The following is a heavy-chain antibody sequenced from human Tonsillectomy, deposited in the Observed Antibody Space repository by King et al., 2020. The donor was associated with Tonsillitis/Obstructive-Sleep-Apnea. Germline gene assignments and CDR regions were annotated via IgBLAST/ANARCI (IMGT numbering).Heavy chain of an antibody. Sequence: VQLVESGGGLIQPGGSLGLSCAASGFNVRSNYMSWVRQAPGEGLEWVSVIYSGTGTYYADSVKGRFTISRDNSKNTVYLQMNSLRDEDTAVYFCARSPTVTTSFYFDHWGQGTLVTVSS. CDR3: ARSPTVTTSFYFDH. CDR1: GFNVRSNY. V-gene: IGHV3-53*01. J-gene: IGHJ4*02. CDR2: IYSGTGT. D-gene: IGHD4-17*01.